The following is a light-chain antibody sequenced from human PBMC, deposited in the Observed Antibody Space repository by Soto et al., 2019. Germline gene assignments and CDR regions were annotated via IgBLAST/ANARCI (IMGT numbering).Light chain of an antibody. J-gene: IGKJ4*02. CDR2: DAS. CDR1: QSVSNMN. V-gene: IGKV3-20*01. CDR3: QHYGTSPHT. Sequence: EIVLTMYKDTLSLSLGERVTLSCRASQSVSNMNLAWYQQKPGQAPRLLIYDASSRATGIPDRFSGSGSGTDFTLTITRLRPEDFAVYYCQHYGTSPHTFGEGSMVDIK.